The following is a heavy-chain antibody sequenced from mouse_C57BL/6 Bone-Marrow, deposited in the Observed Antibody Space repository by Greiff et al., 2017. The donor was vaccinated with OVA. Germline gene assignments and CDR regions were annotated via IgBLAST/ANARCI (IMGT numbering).Heavy chain of an antibody. CDR1: GFTFSDYY. Sequence: DVKLVESEGGLVQPGSSMKLSWTASGFTFSDYYMAWVRQVPEKGLEWVANINYDGSSTYYLDSLKSRFIISRDNAKNILYLQMSSLKSEDTATYYCARVGSFFVWGTGTTVTVSS. CDR3: ARVGSFFV. D-gene: IGHD1-1*01. CDR2: INYDGSST. V-gene: IGHV5-16*01. J-gene: IGHJ1*03.